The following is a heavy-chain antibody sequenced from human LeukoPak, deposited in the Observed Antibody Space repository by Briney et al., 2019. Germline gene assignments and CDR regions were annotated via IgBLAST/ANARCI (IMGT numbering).Heavy chain of an antibody. Sequence: KASETLSLTCTVSGASIRSYYWTWIRQPPGKGLEWIGYIYYSGSTNYNPSLKSRVTISVDTSKNQFSLKLSSMTAADTAVYYCAKDRPGAILWFDIWGQGTMVTVSS. CDR1: GASIRSYY. J-gene: IGHJ3*02. CDR2: IYYSGST. CDR3: AKDRPGAILWFDI. V-gene: IGHV4-59*01. D-gene: IGHD3-10*01.